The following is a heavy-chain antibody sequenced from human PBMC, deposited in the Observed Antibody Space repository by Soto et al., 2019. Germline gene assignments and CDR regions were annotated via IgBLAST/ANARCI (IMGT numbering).Heavy chain of an antibody. D-gene: IGHD3-22*01. CDR3: ARGQVVNFDNWFDP. CDR1: GYTFTTYG. J-gene: IGHJ5*02. V-gene: IGHV1-18*01. Sequence: ASVKVSCKASGYTFTTYGIIWVRQAPGQGLEWMGWIKPNSGHTNYAQNLQDRATMTTDTSTNTAYMELRSLRSDDTAVYFCARGQVVNFDNWFDPWGQGTLVTVSS. CDR2: IKPNSGHT.